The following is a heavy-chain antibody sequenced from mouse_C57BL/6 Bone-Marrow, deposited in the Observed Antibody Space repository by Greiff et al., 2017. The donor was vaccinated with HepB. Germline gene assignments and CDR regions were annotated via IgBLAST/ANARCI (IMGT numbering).Heavy chain of an antibody. D-gene: IGHD2-1*01. Sequence: EVKLMESGGDLVKPGGSLKLSCAASGFTFSSYGMSWVRQTPDKRLEWVATISSGGSYTYYPDSVKGRFTISRDNAKNTQYLQLRSLKSEDTAMYCCARHGNYEYYAMDYGGQGTSVTVSA. J-gene: IGHJ4*01. V-gene: IGHV5-6*01. CDR3: ARHGNYEYYAMDY. CDR2: ISSGGSYT. CDR1: GFTFSSYG.